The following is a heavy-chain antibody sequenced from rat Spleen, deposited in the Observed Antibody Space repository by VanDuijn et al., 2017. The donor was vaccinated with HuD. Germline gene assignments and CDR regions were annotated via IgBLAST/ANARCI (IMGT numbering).Heavy chain of an antibody. CDR2: IIYDGSRT. V-gene: IGHV5S10*01. J-gene: IGHJ2*01. D-gene: IGHD1-9*01. Sequence: EVQLVESGGGLVQPGRSLKLSCAASGFTFSDYNMAWVRQAPKKGLEWVATIIYDGSRTYYRDSVKGRFTISRDNAKSTLYLQMDSLRSEDTATYYCATQYYGYTYNYFDYWGQGVMVTVSS. CDR3: ATQYYGYTYNYFDY. CDR1: GFTFSDYN.